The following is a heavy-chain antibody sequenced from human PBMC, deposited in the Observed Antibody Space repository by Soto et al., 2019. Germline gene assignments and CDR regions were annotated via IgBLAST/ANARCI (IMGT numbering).Heavy chain of an antibody. J-gene: IGHJ5*02. CDR2: ISAYNGNA. CDR3: ARGVVTMVRGVIIMRWFDP. CDR1: GYTFTGYY. D-gene: IGHD3-10*01. V-gene: IGHV1-18*04. Sequence: EVSVKVSCKASGYTFTGYYMHWVRQAPGQGLEWMGWISAYNGNANYAQKLQGRVTMTTDTSTSTAYMELRSLRSDDTAVYYCARGVVTMVRGVIIMRWFDPWGQGTLVTVSS.